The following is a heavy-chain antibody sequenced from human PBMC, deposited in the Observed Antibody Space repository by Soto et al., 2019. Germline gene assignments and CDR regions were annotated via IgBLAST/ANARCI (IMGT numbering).Heavy chain of an antibody. CDR2: ISGSSRYT. V-gene: IGHV3-11*06. Sequence: GGSLRLSCAASGFNFSDHYMNWIRQAPGKGLEWVSYISGSSRYTNFADSVKGRFTISRDNAKNSLYLQMNSLRAEDTAVYYCARHTSGWHYYDYWGQGTPVTV. J-gene: IGHJ4*02. CDR3: ARHTSGWHYYDY. D-gene: IGHD6-19*01. CDR1: GFNFSDHY.